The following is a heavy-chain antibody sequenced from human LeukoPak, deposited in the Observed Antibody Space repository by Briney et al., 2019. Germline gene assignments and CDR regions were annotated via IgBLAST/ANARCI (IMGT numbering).Heavy chain of an antibody. D-gene: IGHD3-10*01. CDR1: GFTFSSYA. J-gene: IGHJ6*02. Sequence: GGSLRLSCAASGFTFSSYAMHWVRQAPGKGLEWVAVISYDGSNKYYADSVKGRFTISRDNSKNTLYLQMSSLRAEDTAVYYCARDRGLLWFGELAHYYYGMDVWGQGTTVTVSS. CDR3: ARDRGLLWFGELAHYYYGMDV. CDR2: ISYDGSNK. V-gene: IGHV3-30-3*01.